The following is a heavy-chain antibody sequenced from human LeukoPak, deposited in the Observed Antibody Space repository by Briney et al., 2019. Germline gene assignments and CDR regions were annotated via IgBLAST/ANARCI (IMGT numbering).Heavy chain of an antibody. D-gene: IGHD5-18*01. CDR1: GYSFTDYG. Sequence: ASVKVSCKASGYSFTDYGVSWVRQAPGQGLEWMGWISAYNGHTDYAQKFQDRVTMTTDTSTSTAYMELRSLRSDDTAVYYCARAERTAITHDYWGQGTLVTVSS. CDR3: ARAERTAITHDY. CDR2: ISAYNGHT. J-gene: IGHJ4*02. V-gene: IGHV1-18*01.